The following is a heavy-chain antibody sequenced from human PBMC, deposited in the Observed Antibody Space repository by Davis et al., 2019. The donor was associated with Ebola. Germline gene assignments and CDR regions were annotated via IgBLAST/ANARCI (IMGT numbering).Heavy chain of an antibody. J-gene: IGHJ4*02. CDR2: VSHSEREK. CDR1: GFTFRNYA. Sequence: PGGSLRLSCAASGFTFRNYAMHWVRQAPGKGLEWVAVVSHSEREKFYADPVKGRFTISRDNSVNTLYLRMNSLTADDTAVYFCARAVFHEVLDSWGQGTPVTVSS. CDR3: ARAVFHEVLDS. D-gene: IGHD3-3*01. V-gene: IGHV3-30*04.